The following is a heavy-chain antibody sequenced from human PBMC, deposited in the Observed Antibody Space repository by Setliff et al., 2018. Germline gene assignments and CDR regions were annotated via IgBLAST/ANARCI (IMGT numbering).Heavy chain of an antibody. CDR1: GFAFNRHG. D-gene: IGHD3-16*01. Sequence: GGSLRPSCAASGFAFNRHGMNWVRQVPGKGMEWVSTINWDGRSTGYTDPVKGRFTIPRDNAKNSLYLQMNSLRAEDTALYRCTLFGDRDTVDIWGQGTMVTVSS. CDR2: INWDGRST. J-gene: IGHJ3*02. V-gene: IGHV3-20*01. CDR3: TLFGDRDTVDI.